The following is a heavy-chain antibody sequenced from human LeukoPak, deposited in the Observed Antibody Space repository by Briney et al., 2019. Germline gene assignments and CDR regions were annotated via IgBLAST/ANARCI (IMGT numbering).Heavy chain of an antibody. D-gene: IGHD4-23*01. V-gene: IGHV1-18*01. CDR3: AKDFLPVGTPSNYFDY. Sequence: ASVKVSCKTSGYTFSNYGIAWVRQAPGQGFEWIVWISAYKGDTIYAQKFQGRVTMTTDTSTTTAYMELRSLRSEDTAVYYCAKDFLPVGTPSNYFDYWGQGTLVTVSS. CDR2: ISAYKGDT. CDR1: GYTFSNYG. J-gene: IGHJ4*02.